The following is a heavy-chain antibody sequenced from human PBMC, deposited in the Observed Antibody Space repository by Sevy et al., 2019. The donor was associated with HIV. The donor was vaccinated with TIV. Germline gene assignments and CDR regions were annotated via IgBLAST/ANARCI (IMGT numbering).Heavy chain of an antibody. V-gene: IGHV1-2*02. J-gene: IGHJ4*02. Sequence: ASVKVSCKASGYTFTGYYMHWVLQAPGQGLEWMGWINPDNGGPNFAPKFQGRVTLTRDTSISTAYMALSRLKSDDTAVYYCVRDDRDGYFDYWGQGTLVTVSS. CDR3: VRDDRDGYFDY. CDR2: INPDNGGP. CDR1: GYTFTGYY.